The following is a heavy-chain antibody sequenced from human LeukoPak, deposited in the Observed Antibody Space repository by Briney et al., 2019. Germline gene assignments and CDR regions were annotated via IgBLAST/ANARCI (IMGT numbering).Heavy chain of an antibody. Sequence: SETLSLTCAVYGGSFSGYYWSWIRQPPGKGLEWIGEINHSGSTNYNPSLKSRVTISVDTSKNQFSLKLSSVTAADTAVYYCERSSMYSSSWCDYWGQGTLVTVSS. J-gene: IGHJ4*02. D-gene: IGHD6-13*01. CDR3: ERSSMYSSSWCDY. CDR2: INHSGST. CDR1: GGSFSGYY. V-gene: IGHV4-34*01.